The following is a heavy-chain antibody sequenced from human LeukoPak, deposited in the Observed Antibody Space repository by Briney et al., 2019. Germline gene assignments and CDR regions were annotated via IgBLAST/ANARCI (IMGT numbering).Heavy chain of an antibody. J-gene: IGHJ5*02. CDR3: ASRDCSGGSCYLHGWFDP. D-gene: IGHD2-15*01. Sequence: PSETLSLTCTVSGGSISSSSDYWGWIRPPPGKGLEWIVSIYYSGSTYYNPSVKSRVTISVDTSKNQFSLKLSSVTAADTAVYYCASRDCSGGSCYLHGWFDPWGQGTLVTVSS. CDR2: IYYSGST. CDR1: GGSISSSSDY. V-gene: IGHV4-39*01.